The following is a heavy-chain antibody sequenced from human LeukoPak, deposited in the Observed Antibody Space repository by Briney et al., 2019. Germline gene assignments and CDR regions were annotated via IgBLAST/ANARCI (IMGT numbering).Heavy chain of an antibody. D-gene: IGHD2-15*01. J-gene: IGHJ4*02. Sequence: GGSLRLSCAAFGFTVSRNHMTWVRQAPGKGLEWVSIIYSGGSTYYADSVRGRFTISRDSSQNTLYLQMNGLGAEDTAVYYCVTLPTGDYWGQGTLVTVSS. CDR2: IYSGGST. CDR1: GFTVSRNH. CDR3: VTLPTGDY. V-gene: IGHV3-53*01.